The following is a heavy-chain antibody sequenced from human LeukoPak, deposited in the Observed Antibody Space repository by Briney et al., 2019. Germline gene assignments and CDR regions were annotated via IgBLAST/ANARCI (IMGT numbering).Heavy chain of an antibody. CDR1: GGSFSGYY. D-gene: IGHD3-16*01. J-gene: IGHJ4*02. CDR3: ASGYVLFDY. V-gene: IGHV4-34*01. Sequence: SETLSLTCAVYGGSFSGYYWSWIRQPPGKGLEWIGEINHSGSTNYNPSLKSRVTISVDTSKNQFSLKLSSVTAADTAVYYCASGYVLFDYWGQGTLVTVSS. CDR2: INHSGST.